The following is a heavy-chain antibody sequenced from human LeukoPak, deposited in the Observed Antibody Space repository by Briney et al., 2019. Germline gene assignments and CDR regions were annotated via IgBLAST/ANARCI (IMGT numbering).Heavy chain of an antibody. Sequence: SVKVSCKASGGTFSSYAISWVRQAPGQGLEWMGGIIPIFGTANYAQKFQGRVTITADESTSTAYMELSSLRSEDTAVCYCARAMGGYSYGYAHFDYWGQGTLVTVSS. D-gene: IGHD5-18*01. CDR2: IIPIFGTA. V-gene: IGHV1-69*01. CDR1: GGTFSSYA. J-gene: IGHJ4*02. CDR3: ARAMGGYSYGYAHFDY.